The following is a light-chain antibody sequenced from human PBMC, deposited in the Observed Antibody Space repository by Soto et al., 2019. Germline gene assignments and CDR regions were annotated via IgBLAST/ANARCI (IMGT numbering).Light chain of an antibody. CDR3: SSYTSSSTLLVV. CDR2: EVS. J-gene: IGLJ1*01. CDR1: SSDVGGYNY. Sequence: QSVLTQPASVSGSPGQSTTISCTGTSSDVGGYNYVSWYQQHPGKAPKLMIYEVSNRPSGVSNRFSGSKSGNTASLTISGLQAEDEADYYCSSYTSSSTLLVVFGTGTKVTV. V-gene: IGLV2-14*01.